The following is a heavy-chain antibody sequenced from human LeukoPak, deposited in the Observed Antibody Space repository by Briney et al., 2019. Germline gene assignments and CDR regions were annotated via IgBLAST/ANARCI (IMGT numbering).Heavy chain of an antibody. CDR1: GFTVSSNY. D-gene: IGHD3-10*01. J-gene: IGHJ4*02. CDR3: ASGGSGSYSQDYFDY. V-gene: IGHV3-7*01. Sequence: PGGSLRLSCAASGFTVSSNYMTWVRQAPGKGLEWVANIKQDGGEKYYVDSVKGRFTISRDNAKNSLYLQMNSLRAEDTAVYYCASGGSGSYSQDYFDYWGQGTLVTVSS. CDR2: IKQDGGEK.